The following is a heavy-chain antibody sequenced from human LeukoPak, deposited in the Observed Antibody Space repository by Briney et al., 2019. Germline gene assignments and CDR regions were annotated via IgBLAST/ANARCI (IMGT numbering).Heavy chain of an antibody. CDR2: IIPILGIA. CDR3: ARRYCSGGSCPYIDY. J-gene: IGHJ4*02. Sequence: PPASVKVSCKASGGTFSSYAISWVRQAPGQGLEWMGRIIPILGIANYAQKFQGRVTITADKSTSTAYMELSSLRSEDTAVYYCARRYCSGGSCPYIDYWGQGTLVTVSS. V-gene: IGHV1-69*04. D-gene: IGHD2-15*01. CDR1: GGTFSSYA.